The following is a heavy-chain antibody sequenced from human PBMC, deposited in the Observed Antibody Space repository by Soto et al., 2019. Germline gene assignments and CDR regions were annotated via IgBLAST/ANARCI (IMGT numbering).Heavy chain of an antibody. CDR1: GGSISSSSYY. Sequence: SETLSLTCTVSGGSISSSSYYWGWIRQPPGKGLEWIGSIYYSGSTYYNPSLKSRVTISVDTSKNQFSLKLSSVTAADTAVYYCADYYYDSSGYLIFDYWGQGTLVTVSS. D-gene: IGHD3-22*01. CDR3: ADYYYDSSGYLIFDY. J-gene: IGHJ4*02. V-gene: IGHV4-39*01. CDR2: IYYSGST.